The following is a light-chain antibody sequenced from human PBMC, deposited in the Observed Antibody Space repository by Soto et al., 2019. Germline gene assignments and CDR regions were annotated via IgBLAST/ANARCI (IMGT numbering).Light chain of an antibody. CDR3: SSYTSSNTLV. Sequence: QSALTQPASVSGSLGQSITISCTGTSSDVGAYHYVSWYQQHPGKAPKLMIFEGSDRPSGVSNRFSGSKSGNTASLPISGLQAEDEADYYCSSYTSSNTLVFGGGTKLTVL. V-gene: IGLV2-14*01. CDR1: SSDVGAYHY. J-gene: IGLJ2*01. CDR2: EGS.